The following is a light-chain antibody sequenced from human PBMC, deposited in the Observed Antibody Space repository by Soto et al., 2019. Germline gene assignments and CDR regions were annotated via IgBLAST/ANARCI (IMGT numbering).Light chain of an antibody. V-gene: IGLV2-8*01. CDR1: SSDVGGYNY. J-gene: IGLJ1*01. Sequence: QSVLTQPPSASGSPGQSVAISCTGTSSDVGGYNYVFWYQQHPGKAPKLMIYEVNKRPSGVPDRFSGSKSGNTASLTVSGLQAEDEADYYCQSYDSSLSGSVFGTGTKVTVL. CDR3: QSYDSSLSGSV. CDR2: EVN.